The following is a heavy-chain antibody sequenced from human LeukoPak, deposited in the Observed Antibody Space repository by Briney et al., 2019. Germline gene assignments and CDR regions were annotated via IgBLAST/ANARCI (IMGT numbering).Heavy chain of an antibody. J-gene: IGHJ3*02. CDR3: ARDRAPRVEYLDAFDI. V-gene: IGHV1-18*01. Sequence: RQAPGQGLEWMGWISAYNGNTNYAQKLQGRVTMTTDTSTSTAYMELRSLRSDDTAVYYCARDRAPRVEYLDAFDIWGQGTMVTVSS. CDR2: ISAYNGNT. D-gene: IGHD2-2*01.